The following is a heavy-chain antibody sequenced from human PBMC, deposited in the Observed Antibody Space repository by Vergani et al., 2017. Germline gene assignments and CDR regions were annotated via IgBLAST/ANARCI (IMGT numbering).Heavy chain of an antibody. CDR1: GFTFDDYT. CDR2: ISWDGGST. D-gene: IGHD2-15*01. CDR3: AKDIFPGVVVAATPDY. J-gene: IGHJ4*02. V-gene: IGHV3-43*01. Sequence: EVQLVESGGVVVQPGGSLRLSCAASGFTFDDYTMHWVRQAPGKGLEWVSLISWDGGSTYYADSVKGGFTISRDNSKNSLYLQMNSLRTEDTALYYCAKDIFPGVVVAATPDYWGQGTLVTVSS.